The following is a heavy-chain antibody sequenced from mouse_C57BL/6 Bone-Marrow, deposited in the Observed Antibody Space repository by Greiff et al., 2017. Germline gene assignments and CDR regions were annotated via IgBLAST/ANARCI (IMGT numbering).Heavy chain of an antibody. CDR1: GYSFTDYN. J-gene: IGHJ4*01. D-gene: IGHD2-4*01. CDR3: ARIRGLRAMDY. Sequence: EVKLQESGPELVKPGASVKISCKASGYSFTDYNMNWVKQSNGKSLEWIGVINPNYGTTSYNQKFKGKATLTVDQSSSTAYIQLNSLTSEDTAVYYCARIRGLRAMDYWGQGTSVTVSS. CDR2: INPNYGTT. V-gene: IGHV1-39*01.